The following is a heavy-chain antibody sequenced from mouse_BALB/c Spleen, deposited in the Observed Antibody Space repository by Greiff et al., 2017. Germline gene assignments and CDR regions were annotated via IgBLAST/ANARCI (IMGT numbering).Heavy chain of an antibody. CDR1: GYTFTNYW. V-gene: IGHV1-63*02. Sequence: VQLQQSGAELVRPGTSVKISCKASGYTFTNYWLGWVKQRPGHGLEWIGDIYPGGGYTNYNEKFKGKATLTADTSSSTAYMQLSSLTSEDSAVYFCATSYYRYYYFDYWGQGTTLTVSS. CDR3: ATSYYRYYYFDY. D-gene: IGHD2-14*01. J-gene: IGHJ2*01. CDR2: IYPGGGYT.